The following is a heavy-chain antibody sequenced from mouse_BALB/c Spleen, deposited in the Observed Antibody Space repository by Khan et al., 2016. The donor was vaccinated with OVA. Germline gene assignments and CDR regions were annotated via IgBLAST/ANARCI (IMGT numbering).Heavy chain of an antibody. J-gene: IGHJ4*01. V-gene: IGHV3-2*02. D-gene: IGHD2-12*01. CDR2: ISSTGST. CDR1: GYAITSDYA. CDR3: ARSLYYSYGYALDC. Sequence: EVELVESGPGLVKPSQSLSLTCTVTGYAITSDYAWNWIRQFPGNKLEWMGYISSTGSTSYNPSLKSRISITRDTSKNQFFLQLKSVTTDDTATYYCARSLYYSYGYALDCWGRGTSVTVSS.